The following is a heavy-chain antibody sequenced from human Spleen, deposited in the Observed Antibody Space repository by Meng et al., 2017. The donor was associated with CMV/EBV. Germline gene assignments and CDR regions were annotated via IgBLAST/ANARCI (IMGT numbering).Heavy chain of an antibody. Sequence: SGYSFTSYWIGWVRQMPGKGLEWMGIIYPGDSDTRYSPSFQGQVTISADKSISTAYLQWSSLKASDTAMYYCARTPIAAAGSRWFDPWGQGTLVTVSS. D-gene: IGHD6-13*01. V-gene: IGHV5-51*01. J-gene: IGHJ5*02. CDR3: ARTPIAAAGSRWFDP. CDR2: IYPGDSDT. CDR1: GYSFTSYW.